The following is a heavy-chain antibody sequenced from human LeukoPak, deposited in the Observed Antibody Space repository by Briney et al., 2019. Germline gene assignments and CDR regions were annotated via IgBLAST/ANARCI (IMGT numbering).Heavy chain of an antibody. V-gene: IGHV4-4*02. CDR2: IYHSGST. J-gene: IGHJ4*02. CDR3: AKKYGSGNYQFDY. CDR1: GGSISSGNW. D-gene: IGHD3-10*01. Sequence: SETLSLTCAVSGGSISSGNWWSWVRQPPGKGLEWIGEIYHSGSTNYNPSLKSRVTISVDKSKNHFSLKLSSVTAADTAVYYCAKKYGSGNYQFDYWGQGTLVTVSS.